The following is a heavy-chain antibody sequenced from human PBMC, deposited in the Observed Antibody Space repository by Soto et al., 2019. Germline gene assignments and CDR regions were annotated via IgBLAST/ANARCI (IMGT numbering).Heavy chain of an antibody. J-gene: IGHJ4*02. CDR2: IYYSGST. D-gene: IGHD4-17*01. Sequence: PSETLSLTCTVSGGSISSSSYYWGWIRQPPGKGLEWIGSIYYSGSTYYNPSLKSRVTISVDTSKNQFSLKLSSVTAADTAVYYCASRTTVDDLGFDYWGQGTLVTVSS. V-gene: IGHV4-39*01. CDR1: GGSISSSSYY. CDR3: ASRTTVDDLGFDY.